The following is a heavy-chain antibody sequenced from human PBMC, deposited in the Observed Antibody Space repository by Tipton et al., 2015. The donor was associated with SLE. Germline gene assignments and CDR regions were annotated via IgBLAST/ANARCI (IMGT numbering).Heavy chain of an antibody. CDR3: ARDTNWNLYDY. Sequence: SPRLSCVASGFTFSSYWMHWVRQAPGKGLVWVARINPDVSRTNYVDSVRGRFTISRDNAKNTVHLQMNSLRAEDTGVYYCARDTNWNLYDYWGQGTLVTVSS. D-gene: IGHD1-1*01. CDR1: GFTFSSYW. CDR2: INPDVSRT. J-gene: IGHJ4*02. V-gene: IGHV3-74*01.